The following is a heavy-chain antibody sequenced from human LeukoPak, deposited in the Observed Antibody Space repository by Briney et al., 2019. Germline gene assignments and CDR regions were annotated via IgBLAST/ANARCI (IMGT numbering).Heavy chain of an antibody. J-gene: IGHJ4*02. CDR1: GYTFTGYY. V-gene: IGHV1-2*02. CDR3: AREEQWLVRAHVDY. Sequence: ASVTVSCKASGYTFTGYYMHWVRQAPGQGLEWMGWINPNSGGTNYAQKFQGRVTMTRDTSISTAYMELSRLRSDDTAVYYCAREEQWLVRAHVDYWGQGTLVTVSS. CDR2: INPNSGGT. D-gene: IGHD6-19*01.